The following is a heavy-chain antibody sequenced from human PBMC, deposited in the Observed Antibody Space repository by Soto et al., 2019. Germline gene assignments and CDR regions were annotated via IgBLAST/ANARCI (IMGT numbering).Heavy chain of an antibody. J-gene: IGHJ4*02. CDR2: ISSSSSTI. CDR1: GFTFSSYS. D-gene: IGHD2-2*01. Sequence: EVQLVESGGGLVQPGGSLRLSCAASGFTFSSYSMNWVRQAPGKGLEWVSYISSSSSTIYYADSVKGRFTISRDNAKNSLYLQMNSLRAEDTAVYYCAREGPVPAAMISQFYYWGKGTLVTVSS. CDR3: AREGPVPAAMISQFYY. V-gene: IGHV3-48*01.